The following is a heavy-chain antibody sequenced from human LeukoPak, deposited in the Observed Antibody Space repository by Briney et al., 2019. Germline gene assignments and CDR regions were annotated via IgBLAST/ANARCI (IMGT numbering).Heavy chain of an antibody. V-gene: IGHV3-21*01. CDR3: ARGRNWNAYFDY. CDR1: GFTFSSYN. Sequence: GGSLRLSCAASGFTFSSYNMNWVRQAPGKGLEWVSFISTSSSYIYYADSVKGRFTISRDNAKNSLYLQMNSLRAEDTAMYYCARGRNWNAYFDYWGQGTLVTVSS. J-gene: IGHJ4*02. D-gene: IGHD1-1*01. CDR2: ISTSSSYI.